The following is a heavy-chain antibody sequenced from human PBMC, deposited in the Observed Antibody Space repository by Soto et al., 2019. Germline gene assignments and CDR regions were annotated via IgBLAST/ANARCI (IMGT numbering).Heavy chain of an antibody. J-gene: IGHJ6*02. CDR3: ASESTVTTFYYYYGMDV. Sequence: ASVKVSCKASGYTFTSYYMHWVRQAPGQGLEWMGIINPSGGSTSYAQKFQGRVTMTRDTSTSTVYMELSSLRSEDTAVYYCASESTVTTFYYYYGMDVWGQGTTVTVSS. D-gene: IGHD4-4*01. CDR2: INPSGGST. CDR1: GYTFTSYY. V-gene: IGHV1-46*01.